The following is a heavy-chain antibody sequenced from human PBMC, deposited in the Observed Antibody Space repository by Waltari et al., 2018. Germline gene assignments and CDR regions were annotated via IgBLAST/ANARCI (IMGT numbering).Heavy chain of an antibody. CDR2: ISVDGSNK. D-gene: IGHD3-10*01. Sequence: QVQLVESGGGVVQPGGSLRLSCAASGFTFSNYAMHWVRQAPGKGLECVAFISVDGSNKYYAESMKCRFTLSRYNSKNTVYLQMNSLRAEETAIFYCAREGGCTGSSASHYYYYMDVWGKGTTVTVSS. CDR1: GFTFSNYA. CDR3: AREGGCTGSSASHYYYYMDV. J-gene: IGHJ6*03. V-gene: IGHV3-30-3*01.